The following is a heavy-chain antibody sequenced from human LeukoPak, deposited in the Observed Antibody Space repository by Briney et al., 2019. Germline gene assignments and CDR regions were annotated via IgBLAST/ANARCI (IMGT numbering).Heavy chain of an antibody. Sequence: SETLSLTCTVSGYSISSGYYWGWIRPPPGKGLEWIGNIFYSGSTYYSPSLKSRVTISLDTSRNQFSLKLTSVTAADTAVYYCARGIVATLGYFDYWGQGTLVTVSS. CDR2: IFYSGST. J-gene: IGHJ4*02. CDR3: ARGIVATLGYFDY. CDR1: GYSISSGYY. D-gene: IGHD5-12*01. V-gene: IGHV4-38-2*02.